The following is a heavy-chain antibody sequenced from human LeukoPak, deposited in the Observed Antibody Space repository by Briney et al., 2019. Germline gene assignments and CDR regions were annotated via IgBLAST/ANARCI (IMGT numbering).Heavy chain of an antibody. Sequence: GGSLRLSCAASGFSITDHYMDWVRQAPGKGLEWVGRTKNKPNGYTTDYGTSVKGRFIVSKDDSENSLYLQMNGLKTEDTAVYYCVRVRRGDYFDYWGQGTLVTVSS. J-gene: IGHJ4*02. V-gene: IGHV3-72*01. CDR3: VRVRRGDYFDY. D-gene: IGHD4-17*01. CDR2: TKNKPNGYTT. CDR1: GFSITDHY.